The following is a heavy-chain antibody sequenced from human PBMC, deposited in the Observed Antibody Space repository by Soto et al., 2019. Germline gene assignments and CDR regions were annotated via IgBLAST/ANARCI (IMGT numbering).Heavy chain of an antibody. J-gene: IGHJ4*02. CDR3: ARDTFGGAYDFCH. CDR2: ISSGGST. Sequence: EVQLVESGGGLVRPGGSLRLSLAASGFTVTNLYITWVRQAPGKGLECVAVISSGGSTYYADSVKGRFTISRDNSKNTLYLEMNSLRAGDTAVYYCARDTFGGAYDFCHGGQGTLVTVSS. CDR1: GFTVTNLY. D-gene: IGHD3-3*01. V-gene: IGHV3-66*01.